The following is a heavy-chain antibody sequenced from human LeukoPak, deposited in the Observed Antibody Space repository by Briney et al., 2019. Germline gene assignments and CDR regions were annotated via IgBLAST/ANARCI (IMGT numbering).Heavy chain of an antibody. CDR1: GFSSSDYW. J-gene: IGHJ6*02. CDR2: IYIDGSST. Sequence: GGSLRLSCAASGFSSSDYWMHWVRQAPGKGLVWVARIYIDGSSTSYADSVKGRFTISRDDAKNTLYLQMNSLRAEDTAVYYCTRDSYCGDDCYLHYYYYYGMDVWGQGTTVTVSS. D-gene: IGHD2-21*02. V-gene: IGHV3-74*01. CDR3: TRDSYCGDDCYLHYYYYYGMDV.